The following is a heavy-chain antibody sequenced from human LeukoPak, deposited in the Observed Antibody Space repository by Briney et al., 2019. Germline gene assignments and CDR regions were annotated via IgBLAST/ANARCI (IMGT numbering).Heavy chain of an antibody. CDR2: FGHGRNA. CDR3: GRHAPYSNYDL. D-gene: IGHD2/OR15-2a*01. V-gene: IGHV4-39*01. Sequence: SETLSLTCTLSGGSLSTSNYYWGWIRQPPGKGLEWIGSFGHGRNAFYNPSLESRVTISVDTSKNQFSLRLSSVTAADTAIYYRGRHAPYSNYDLWGQGTLVTVSS. J-gene: IGHJ5*02. CDR1: GGSLSTSNYY.